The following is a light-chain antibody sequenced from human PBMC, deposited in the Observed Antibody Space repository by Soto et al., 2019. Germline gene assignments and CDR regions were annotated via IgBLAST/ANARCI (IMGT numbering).Light chain of an antibody. CDR1: QSVSSY. V-gene: IGKV3-11*01. J-gene: IGKJ5*01. CDR3: QQRSNCPIT. Sequence: EIVLTQSPATLSLSPGERATLSCRASQSVSSYFAWYQQKPGQAPRLLIYDASNRATGIPARFIGSGSGTDFTLTISSLEPEDFAVYYCQQRSNCPITFGQGTRLEIK. CDR2: DAS.